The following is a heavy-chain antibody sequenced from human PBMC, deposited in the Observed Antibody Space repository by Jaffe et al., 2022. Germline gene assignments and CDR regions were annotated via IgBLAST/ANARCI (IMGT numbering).Heavy chain of an antibody. J-gene: IGHJ5*02. V-gene: IGHV3-48*01. CDR1: GATFSRIS. D-gene: IGHD2-21*01. Sequence: EVQLVESGGGLVQPGGSLRLSCAASGATFSRISMNWVRQAPGKGLEWVSYISSSSGSIFYADSVKGRFTVSRDNVKNSLYLQMNSLRAEDTAVYYCASSIRVYCGGDCFNGFDPWGQGTLVTVSS. CDR2: ISSSSGSI. CDR3: ASSIRVYCGGDCFNGFDP.